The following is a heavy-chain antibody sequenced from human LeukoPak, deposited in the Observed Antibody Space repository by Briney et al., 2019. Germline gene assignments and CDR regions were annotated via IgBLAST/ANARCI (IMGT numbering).Heavy chain of an antibody. D-gene: IGHD2-21*02. J-gene: IGHJ5*02. CDR3: ARDYCTRGGDCYKEDLFDP. CDR2: ISPYDGDT. CDR1: GYTFSIYG. V-gene: IGHV1-18*01. Sequence: ASVNVSCKASGYTFSIYGISWVRQAPGQGLECMAWISPYDGDTNYAQNFEGRVTMTTETSTSTAYMELRSLRSDDTAIYYCARDYCTRGGDCYKEDLFDPWGQGTLVTVSS.